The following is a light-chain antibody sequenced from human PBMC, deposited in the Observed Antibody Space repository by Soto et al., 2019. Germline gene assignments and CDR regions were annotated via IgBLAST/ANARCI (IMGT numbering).Light chain of an antibody. CDR2: ATS. CDR3: QQTYSTPYT. J-gene: IGKJ2*01. CDR1: QTISNY. Sequence: DSQMTQSPSSLSASVGDRVTITCRASQTISNYLNWYQQRPGRAPKLLVYATSTLQSGVPSRFSGSGSGTDFTLTISRLQPEDSSAYYCQQTYSTPYTFGQGNKREIK. V-gene: IGKV1-39*01.